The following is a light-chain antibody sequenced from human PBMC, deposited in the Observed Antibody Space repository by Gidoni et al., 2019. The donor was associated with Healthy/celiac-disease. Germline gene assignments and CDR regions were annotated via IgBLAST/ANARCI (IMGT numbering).Light chain of an antibody. J-gene: IGKJ5*01. CDR1: QSISSF. CDR3: QQSYSPIT. V-gene: IGKV1-39*01. Sequence: DIQMTQSPSSLSASAGDRVTITCRASQSISSFLNWYQEKPGKAPKLLIYGASTLPSGVPSRFSGSGSGTDFTLTISSLQPEDFATYYCQQSYSPITFGQGTRLEIK. CDR2: GAS.